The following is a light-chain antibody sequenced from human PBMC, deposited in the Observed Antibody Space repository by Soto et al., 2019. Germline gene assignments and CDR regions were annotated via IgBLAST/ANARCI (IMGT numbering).Light chain of an antibody. CDR2: DVS. V-gene: IGKV3-11*01. CDR3: QQRTTWPT. J-gene: IGKJ4*01. CDR1: QSVTSS. Sequence: EIVLTQSPATLSLSPGDRATLSCRASQSVTSSLAWFQQKPGQAPRLLSYDVSRRATAIPARFSGSGSGTDFTLTLSSLEPEDFAVYYCQQRTTWPTFGGGTKVEIK.